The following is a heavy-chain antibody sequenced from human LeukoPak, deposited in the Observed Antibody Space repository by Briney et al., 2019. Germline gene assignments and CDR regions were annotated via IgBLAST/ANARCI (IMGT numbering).Heavy chain of an antibody. V-gene: IGHV3-33*01. D-gene: IGHD5-24*01. J-gene: IGHJ4*02. CDR3: ARSRYNLDY. Sequence: GGSLRLSCAASGFTFSSYDMHWVRQAPGKGPGWVAIIRYDGSNENYVDSVKGRFTISRDNSKKTLYLQMNSLRAEDTAVYYCARSRYNLDYWGQGTLVTVSS. CDR2: IRYDGSNE. CDR1: GFTFSSYD.